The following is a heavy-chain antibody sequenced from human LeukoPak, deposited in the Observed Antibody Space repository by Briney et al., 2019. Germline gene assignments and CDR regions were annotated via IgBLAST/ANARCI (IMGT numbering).Heavy chain of an antibody. CDR1: GFTFGDYA. CDR3: TRDRGAYNLYDY. CDR2: IRSKAYGETA. Sequence: GGSLRLSCTASGFTFGDYAMSWIRQAPGKGLEWVGFIRSKAYGETADYAASVKGGFTISRDDSKAIAYLQMNSLKTEDTAVYHCTRDRGAYNLYDYWGQGTLVTVSS. D-gene: IGHD1-1*01. V-gene: IGHV3-49*03. J-gene: IGHJ4*02.